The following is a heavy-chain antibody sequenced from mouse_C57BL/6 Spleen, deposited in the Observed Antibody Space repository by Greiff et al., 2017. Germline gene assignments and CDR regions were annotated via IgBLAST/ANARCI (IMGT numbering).Heavy chain of an antibody. D-gene: IGHD1-1*01. V-gene: IGHV1-9*01. CDR3: ARPSTVVATDYFDY. CDR2: ILPGSGST. CDR1: GYTFTGYW. J-gene: IGHJ2*01. Sequence: QVQLQQSGAELMKPGASVKLSCKATGYTFTGYWIEWVKQRPGHGLEWIGEILPGSGSTNYNEKFKGKATFTADTSSNTAYMQISSLTTEDAAIYYCARPSTVVATDYFDYWGQGTTLTVSS.